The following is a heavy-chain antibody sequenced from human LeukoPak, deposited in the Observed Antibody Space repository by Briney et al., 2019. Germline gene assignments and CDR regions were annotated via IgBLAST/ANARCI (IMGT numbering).Heavy chain of an antibody. CDR2: IRYDGSNK. CDR3: AKESSYYDFWSGYYSDY. J-gene: IGHJ4*02. CDR1: GFTFSSYG. D-gene: IGHD3-3*01. V-gene: IGHV3-30*02. Sequence: GGSLRLSCAASGFTFSSYGMHWVRQAPGKGLEWVAFIRYDGSNKYYADSVKGRFTISRDNSKNTLYLQMNSLRPEDTAVYYCAKESSYYDFWSGYYSDYWGQGTLVTVSS.